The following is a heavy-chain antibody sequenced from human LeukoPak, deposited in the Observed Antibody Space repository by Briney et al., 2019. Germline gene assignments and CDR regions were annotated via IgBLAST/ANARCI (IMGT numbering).Heavy chain of an antibody. CDR1: GGSFSGNY. V-gene: IGHV4-34*01. D-gene: IGHD2-2*01. J-gene: IGHJ4*02. Sequence: SQTLSLTCAVYGGSFSGNYWSWIRQPPGKGLEWIGEINYSGSTNYNPSLKSRVTISVDTSKNQFSLKLSSVTAADTAVYYCARVGGDIVVVPAARRPAPYFGYWGQGNLVTVSS. CDR2: INYSGST. CDR3: ARVGGDIVVVPAARRPAPYFGY.